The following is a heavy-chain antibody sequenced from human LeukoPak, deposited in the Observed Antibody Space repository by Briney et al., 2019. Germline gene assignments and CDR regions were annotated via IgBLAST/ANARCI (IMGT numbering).Heavy chain of an antibody. CDR2: IIPIFGTA. V-gene: IGHV1-69*01. Sequence: ASVKVSCKASGGTFSSYAISWVRQAPGQGLEWMGGIIPIFGTANYAQKFQGRVTITADESTSTAYMKLSSLRSEDTAVYYCAREGDRYSSSSFDYWGQGTLATVSS. CDR1: GGTFSSYA. CDR3: AREGDRYSSSSFDY. J-gene: IGHJ4*02. D-gene: IGHD6-6*01.